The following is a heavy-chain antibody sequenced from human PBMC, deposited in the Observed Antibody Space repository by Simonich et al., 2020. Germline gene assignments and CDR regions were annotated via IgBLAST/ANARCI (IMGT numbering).Heavy chain of an antibody. CDR2: NNHSGST. Sequence: QVQLQQWGAGLLKPSETLSLTCAVYSGSFSVYYWSWIRQPPGKGLEWIGENNHSGSTNYTPSLKSRVTISVDTSKNQFSLKLSSVTAADTAVYYCARHLQLGPFDYWGQGTLVTVSS. CDR3: ARHLQLGPFDY. CDR1: SGSFSVYY. V-gene: IGHV4-34*01. J-gene: IGHJ4*02. D-gene: IGHD1-1*01.